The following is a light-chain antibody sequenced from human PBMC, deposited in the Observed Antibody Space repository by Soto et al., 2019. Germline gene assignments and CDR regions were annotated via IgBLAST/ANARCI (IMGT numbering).Light chain of an antibody. CDR2: DVS. Sequence: QSALTQPASVSGSPGQSITISCTGTSSDVGGYNYVSWYQQHPGKAPQLMIYDVSNRPSGVSNRFSGSKSGNTASVTISGLQAEDGADYYCSSDTSSSTLMVFGGGTNLTVL. CDR1: SSDVGGYNY. V-gene: IGLV2-14*01. CDR3: SSDTSSSTLMV. J-gene: IGLJ2*01.